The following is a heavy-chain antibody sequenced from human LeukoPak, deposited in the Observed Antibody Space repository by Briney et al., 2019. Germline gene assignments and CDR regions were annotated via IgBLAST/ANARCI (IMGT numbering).Heavy chain of an antibody. Sequence: SETLSLTCTVSGGSISSNSYYWGWIRQPPGKGLEWIGTIYYSGSTYYNPSLKSRVTISVDTSKNQFSLRLTSVTAADTAVYYCAREDYYGTNFDYWGQGTLVTVSS. D-gene: IGHD3-10*01. J-gene: IGHJ4*02. CDR2: IYYSGST. CDR3: AREDYYGTNFDY. CDR1: GGSISSNSYY. V-gene: IGHV4-39*07.